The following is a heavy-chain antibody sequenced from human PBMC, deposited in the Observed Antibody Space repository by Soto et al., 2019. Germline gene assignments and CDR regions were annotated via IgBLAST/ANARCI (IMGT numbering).Heavy chain of an antibody. CDR3: ARGITGTTHYYGMDV. Sequence: SVKVSCKASGGTFSSYAISWVRQAPGQGLEWMGGIIPIFGTANYAQKFQGRVTITADESTSTAYMELSSLRSEDTAVYYCARGITGTTHYYGMDVWGQGTTVTVSS. J-gene: IGHJ6*02. V-gene: IGHV1-69*13. CDR1: GGTFSSYA. D-gene: IGHD1-20*01. CDR2: IIPIFGTA.